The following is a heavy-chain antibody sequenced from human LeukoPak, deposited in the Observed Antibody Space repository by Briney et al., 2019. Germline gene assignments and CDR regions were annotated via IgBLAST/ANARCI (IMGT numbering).Heavy chain of an antibody. D-gene: IGHD2-2*01. Sequence: SETLSLTCAVYGGSFSGHYWTWIRQAPGKGLEWIGESTHTGSTNYNPSLKTRVTISVDTSKNQFSRKLTSVSAADTAVYHCARGRTGAAALDFWGPGTLVTVSS. V-gene: IGHV4-34*01. CDR3: ARGRTGAAALDF. J-gene: IGHJ4*02. CDR2: STHTGST. CDR1: GGSFSGHY.